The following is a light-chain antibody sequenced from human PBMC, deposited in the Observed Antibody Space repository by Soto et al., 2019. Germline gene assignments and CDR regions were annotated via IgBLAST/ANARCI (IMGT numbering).Light chain of an antibody. CDR3: QSYDSSLSGYV. V-gene: IGLV1-40*01. J-gene: IGLJ1*01. Sequence: QSALPHPPSVPWAPGHRVTISCTGSSSNIGAGYDVHWYQQLPGTAPKLLIYINSIRPSGVPGRFSGSKSGTSASLAITGLQAEDEADYFCQSYDSSLSGYVFGTGTKVTVL. CDR2: INS. CDR1: SSNIGAGYD.